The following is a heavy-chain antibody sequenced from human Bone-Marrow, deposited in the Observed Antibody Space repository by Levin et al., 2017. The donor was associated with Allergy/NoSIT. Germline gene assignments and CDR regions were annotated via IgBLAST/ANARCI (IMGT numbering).Heavy chain of an antibody. V-gene: IGHV1-18*01. Sequence: PEASVKVSCKASGYTFTSYGISWVRQAPGQGLEWMGWISAYNGNTNYAQKLQGRVTMTTDTSTSTAYMELRSLRSDDTAVYYCARDDEMATIAQGGFDPWGQGTLVTVSS. CDR3: ARDDEMATIAQGGFDP. J-gene: IGHJ5*02. CDR1: GYTFTSYG. CDR2: ISAYNGNT. D-gene: IGHD5-24*01.